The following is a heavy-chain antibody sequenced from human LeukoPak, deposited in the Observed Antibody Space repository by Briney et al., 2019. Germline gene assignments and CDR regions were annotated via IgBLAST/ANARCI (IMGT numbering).Heavy chain of an antibody. Sequence: PSETLSLTCAVYGGSFSGYYWSWIRQPPGKGLEWIGEINHSGSTNYNPSLKSRVTISVDTSKNQFSLKLSSVTAADTAVYYCARTYSSSFVYKNDYWGQGTLVTVSS. V-gene: IGHV4-34*01. CDR3: ARTYSSSFVYKNDY. CDR2: INHSGST. CDR1: GGSFSGYY. D-gene: IGHD6-13*01. J-gene: IGHJ4*02.